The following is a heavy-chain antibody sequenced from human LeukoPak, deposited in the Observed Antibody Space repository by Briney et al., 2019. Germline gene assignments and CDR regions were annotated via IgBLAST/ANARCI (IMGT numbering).Heavy chain of an antibody. CDR2: FDPEDGET. Sequence: SVKVSCKVSGYTLTELSMHWVRQAPGKGLEWMGGFDPEDGETIYAQKFQGRVTMTEDTSTDTAYMELSSLRSEDTAVYYCATDSVVVAATRGHYYYGMDVWGQGTTVTVSS. V-gene: IGHV1-24*01. J-gene: IGHJ6*02. CDR3: ATDSVVVAATRGHYYYGMDV. CDR1: GYTLTELS. D-gene: IGHD2-15*01.